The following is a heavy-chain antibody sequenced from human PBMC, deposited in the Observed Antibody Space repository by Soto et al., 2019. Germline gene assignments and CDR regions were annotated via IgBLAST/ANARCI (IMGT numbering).Heavy chain of an antibody. CDR1: GGTFSSYA. CDR2: IIPIFGTA. Sequence: SVKVSCKASGGTFSSYAISWVRQAPGQGLEWMGGIIPIFGTANYAQKFQGRVTITADESTSTAYMELSSLRSEDTAVYYCARLGSTDGDYYYGMAVWGQGTRVTVSS. D-gene: IGHD3-10*01. V-gene: IGHV1-69*13. CDR3: ARLGSTDGDYYYGMAV. J-gene: IGHJ6*02.